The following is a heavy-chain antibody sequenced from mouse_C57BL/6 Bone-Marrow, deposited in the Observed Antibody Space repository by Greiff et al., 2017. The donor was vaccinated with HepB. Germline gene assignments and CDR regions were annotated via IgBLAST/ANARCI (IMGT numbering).Heavy chain of an antibody. D-gene: IGHD1-1*01. Sequence: QVQLQQSGAELVKPGASVKMSCKASGYTFTSYWITWVKQRPGQGLEWIGDIYPGSGSTNYNEKFKSKATLTVDTSSSTAYMQLSSLTSEDSAVYYCAKQNNYYGSSYYFDYWGQGTTLTVSS. CDR2: IYPGSGST. CDR1: GYTFTSYW. J-gene: IGHJ2*01. V-gene: IGHV1-55*01. CDR3: AKQNNYYGSSYYFDY.